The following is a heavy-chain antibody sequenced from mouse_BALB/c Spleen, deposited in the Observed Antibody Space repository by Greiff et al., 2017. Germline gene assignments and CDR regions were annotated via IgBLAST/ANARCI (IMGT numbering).Heavy chain of an antibody. Sequence: VQLQQSGAELVRPGTSVKVSCKASGYAFTNYLIEWVKQRPGQGLEWIGVINPGSGGTNYNEKFKGKATLTADKSSSTAYMQLSSLTSDDSAVYYCARNGGNWAWFADWGQGTLVTVSA. D-gene: IGHD4-1*01. CDR3: ARNGGNWAWFAD. V-gene: IGHV1-54*03. CDR1: GYAFTNYL. J-gene: IGHJ3*01. CDR2: INPGSGGT.